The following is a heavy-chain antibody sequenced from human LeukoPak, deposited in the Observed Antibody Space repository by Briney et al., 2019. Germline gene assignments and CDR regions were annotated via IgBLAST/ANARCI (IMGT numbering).Heavy chain of an antibody. V-gene: IGHV4-34*01. CDR3: ARGLQYSSSWLATHWFDP. CDR1: GGSFSGYY. Sequence: PSETLSLTCAVYGGSFSGYYWSWIRQPPGKGLDWIGEINHSGSTNYNPSLKSRVTISVDTSKNQFSLKLSSVTAADTAVYYCARGLQYSSSWLATHWFDPWGQGTLVTVSS. J-gene: IGHJ5*02. D-gene: IGHD6-13*01. CDR2: INHSGST.